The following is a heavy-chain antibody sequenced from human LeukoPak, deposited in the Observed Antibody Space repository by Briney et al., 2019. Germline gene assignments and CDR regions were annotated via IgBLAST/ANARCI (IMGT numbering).Heavy chain of an antibody. V-gene: IGHV4-39*07. CDR1: GGSFSSSGYY. CDR3: ARLTKNDSGSFRFGKKKRGYMDV. D-gene: IGHD3-10*01. J-gene: IGHJ6*03. CDR2: IHYSGST. Sequence: SETLSLTCTVSGGSFSSSGYYWAWIRQPPGKGLEWIGTIHYSGSTYYNPSLKTRVTVSLDTSKNQFSLNLISVTAADTAVYYCARLTKNDSGSFRFGKKKRGYMDVWGKGTTVTISS.